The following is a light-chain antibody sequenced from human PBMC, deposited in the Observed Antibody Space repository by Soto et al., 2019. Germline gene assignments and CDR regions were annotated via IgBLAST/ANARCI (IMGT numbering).Light chain of an antibody. CDR2: SNS. CDR1: SSNIGAGYD. CDR3: QSYDNSLSGSL. V-gene: IGLV1-40*01. Sequence: QSVLTQPPSVSGAPGQRVTISCAGRSSNIGAGYDVHWYQQLPGTAPKLLIYSNSNRPSGVPDRFSGSKSGTSASLAITGLQAEDEADYYCQSYDNSLSGSLFGGGTKLTVL. J-gene: IGLJ2*01.